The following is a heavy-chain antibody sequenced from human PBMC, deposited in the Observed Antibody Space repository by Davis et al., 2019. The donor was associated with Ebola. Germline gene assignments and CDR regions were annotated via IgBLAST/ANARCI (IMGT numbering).Heavy chain of an antibody. J-gene: IGHJ4*02. CDR3: TSLRCRRDCFEY. CDR2: IKQDGSEK. Sequence: GESLKISCAASGFTFSSYWMSWVRQAPGKGLEWVANIKQDGSEKYYVDSVKGRFTISRDNAKNSLYLQMNSLRAEDTAVYYCTSLRCRRDCFEYWGQGTLVTVSS. V-gene: IGHV3-7*03. CDR1: GFTFSSYW. D-gene: IGHD3-10*01.